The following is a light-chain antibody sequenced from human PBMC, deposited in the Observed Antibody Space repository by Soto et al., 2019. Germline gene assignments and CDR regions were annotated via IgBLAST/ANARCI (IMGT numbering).Light chain of an antibody. CDR3: SSYTSSTTFV. CDR1: SSDVGGYNY. J-gene: IGLJ1*01. Sequence: QSVLTQPASVSGSPGQSITISCTGTSSDVGGYNYVSWYQQHPGKAPKIMISDVTDRPSGVSNRFSGSKSGNTASLTISGLQAEDEAEYYCSSYTSSTTFVFGTGTKVTVL. V-gene: IGLV2-14*03. CDR2: DVT.